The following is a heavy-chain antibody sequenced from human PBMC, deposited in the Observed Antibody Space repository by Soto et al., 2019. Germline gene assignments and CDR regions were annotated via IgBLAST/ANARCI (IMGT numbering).Heavy chain of an antibody. CDR2: ISPSTSHI. Sequence: EVHLVESGGGLVKPGGSLRLSCAVSGFTFSSCTMNWVRQAPGKGLEWVSSISPSTSHINYTDSVKGRFTISRDNAKNSLFLQMNSLRAEDTAVYYCSGCSGGACHRNYGMDVWGQGTTVTVSS. V-gene: IGHV3-21*01. J-gene: IGHJ6*02. D-gene: IGHD2-15*01. CDR3: SGCSGGACHRNYGMDV. CDR1: GFTFSSCT.